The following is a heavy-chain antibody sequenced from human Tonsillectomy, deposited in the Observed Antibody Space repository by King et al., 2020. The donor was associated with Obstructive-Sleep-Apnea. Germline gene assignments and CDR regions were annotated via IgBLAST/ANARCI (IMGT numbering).Heavy chain of an antibody. CDR2: SSGSGGGT. D-gene: IGHD3-9*01. Sequence: VQLVESGGGLVQPGGSLRLSCAGSGFTFRSYAMSWVRQAPGKGLEWVSGSSGSGGGTYYADSVKGRFTISRDNSKNTLYLQMNSLRAEDTAVYYCAKDIINYDSLTGPVDYWGQGTLVTVSS. V-gene: IGHV3-23*04. CDR1: GFTFRSYA. CDR3: AKDIINYDSLTGPVDY. J-gene: IGHJ4*02.